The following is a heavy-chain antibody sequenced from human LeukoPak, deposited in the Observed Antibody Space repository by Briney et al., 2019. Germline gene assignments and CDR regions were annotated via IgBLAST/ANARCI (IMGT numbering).Heavy chain of an antibody. CDR2: IYYSGSI. V-gene: IGHV4-28*05. D-gene: IGHD3-10*01. CDR3: ARNMGDGSGIIDY. J-gene: IGHJ4*02. Sequence: SDTLSLTCAVSGYSISGSNWWGWIRQPPGKGLEWIGYIYYSGSIYYNPSLKSRVTMSVDTSKNQFSLKLSSVTAVDTAVYYCARNMGDGSGIIDYWGQGTLVTVCS. CDR1: GYSISGSNW.